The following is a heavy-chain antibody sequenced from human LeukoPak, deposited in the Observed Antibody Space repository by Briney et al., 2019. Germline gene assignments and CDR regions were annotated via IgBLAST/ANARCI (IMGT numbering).Heavy chain of an antibody. D-gene: IGHD6-13*01. V-gene: IGHV3-30-3*01. CDR1: GFTFSGSA. CDR2: ISYDGSDK. CDR3: AKASGSRN. J-gene: IGHJ4*02. Sequence: LPGRSLRLSCAASGFTFSGSAMHWVRQAPGKGLEWVALISYDGSDKYYADSVKGRFTISRDNSKNTLYLQMNSLRAEDTAVYYCAKASGSRNWGQGTLVTVSS.